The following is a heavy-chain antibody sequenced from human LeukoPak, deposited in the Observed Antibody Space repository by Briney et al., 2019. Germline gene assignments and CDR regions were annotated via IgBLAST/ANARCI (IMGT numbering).Heavy chain of an antibody. Sequence: PSETLSLTCAVYGGSSSGYYWSWIRQPPGKGLEWIGEINHSGSTNYNPSLKSLVTISVDTSKNHFSLKLSSVTAADTAVYYCARLGGWQLGPMYYYYYGMDVWGQGTTVTVSS. D-gene: IGHD6-6*01. V-gene: IGHV4-34*01. CDR2: INHSGST. CDR3: ARLGGWQLGPMYYYYYGMDV. CDR1: GGSSSGYY. J-gene: IGHJ6*02.